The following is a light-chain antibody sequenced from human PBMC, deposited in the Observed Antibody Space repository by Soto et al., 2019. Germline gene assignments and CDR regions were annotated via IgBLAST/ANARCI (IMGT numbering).Light chain of an antibody. CDR3: QQYFYTPYS. V-gene: IGKV4-1*01. J-gene: IGKJ2*03. Sequence: DIVMTQSPDSLPVSLGERATINCKSSQSLLYSSNNKNYLAWYQQKPGQPPKLLILWASTRESGVPDRFSGSESVTDFTLTISRLLAEVVAVYYCQQYFYTPYSFGQETKLDIK. CDR2: WAS. CDR1: QSLLYSSNNKNY.